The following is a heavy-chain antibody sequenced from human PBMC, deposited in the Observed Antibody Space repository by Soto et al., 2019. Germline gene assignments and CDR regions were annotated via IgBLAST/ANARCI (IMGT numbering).Heavy chain of an antibody. CDR3: ARGRIAARPFYYYYYMDV. J-gene: IGHJ6*03. CDR2: INHSGST. V-gene: IGHV4-34*01. CDR1: GGSFSGYY. D-gene: IGHD6-6*01. Sequence: SETLSLTCAVYGGSFSGYYWSWIRQPPGKGLEWIGEINHSGSTNYNPSLKSRVTISVDTSKNQFSLKLSSVTAADTAVYYCARGRIAARPFYYYYYMDVWGKGTTVTVSS.